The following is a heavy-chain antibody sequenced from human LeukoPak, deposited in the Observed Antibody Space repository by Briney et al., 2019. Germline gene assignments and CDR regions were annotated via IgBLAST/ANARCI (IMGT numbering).Heavy chain of an antibody. CDR1: GFTFSNYA. CDR2: ISYDGSNK. J-gene: IGHJ4*02. Sequence: PGGSLRLSCAASGFTFSNYAMHWVRQAPGKGLEWVALISYDGSNKYYADSVKGRFTISRDNSKNTLYVQMNRLRAEDTAVYYCAKGEYYDSSGFLEYWGQGTLVTVSS. V-gene: IGHV3-30*18. D-gene: IGHD3-22*01. CDR3: AKGEYYDSSGFLEY.